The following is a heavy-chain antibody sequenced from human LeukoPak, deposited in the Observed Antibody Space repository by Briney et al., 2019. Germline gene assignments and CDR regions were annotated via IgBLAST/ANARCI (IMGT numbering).Heavy chain of an antibody. Sequence: ASVKVSCKASGYTFTSYGISWVRQAPGQGLEWMGWISAYNGNTNYAQKLQGRVTMTTDTSTSTAYMELRSLRSEDTAVYYCARNYCSGGSCYEYYFDYWGQGTLVTVSS. J-gene: IGHJ4*02. D-gene: IGHD2-15*01. CDR1: GYTFTSYG. V-gene: IGHV1-18*01. CDR3: ARNYCSGGSCYEYYFDY. CDR2: ISAYNGNT.